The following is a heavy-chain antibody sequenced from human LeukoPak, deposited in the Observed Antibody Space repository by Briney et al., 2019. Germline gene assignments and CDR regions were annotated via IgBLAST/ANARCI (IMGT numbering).Heavy chain of an antibody. V-gene: IGHV1-18*04. J-gene: IGHJ4*02. CDR1: GYTFTSYG. CDR2: ISAYNGNT. CDR3: ARDWRGYSYGNFDY. D-gene: IGHD5-18*01. Sequence: ASVKVSCKASGYTFTSYGISWVRQAPGQGLEWMGWISAYNGNTNYAQKLQGRVTITTDTSTSTAYMELRSLRSDDTAVYYCARDWRGYSYGNFDYWGQGTLVTVSS.